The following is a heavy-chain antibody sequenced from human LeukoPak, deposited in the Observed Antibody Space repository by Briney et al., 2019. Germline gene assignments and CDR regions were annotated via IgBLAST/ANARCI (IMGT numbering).Heavy chain of an antibody. CDR2: IVVGSGIT. CDR1: GFTFTSSA. CDR3: AAESRSGWPYYYYMDV. Sequence: SVKVSCKASGFTFTSSAMQWVRQARGQRLEWIGWIVVGSGITNYAQEFQERVTITRDMSTSTAYMELSSLRSEDTAVYYCAAESRSGWPYYYYMDVWGKGTTVTISS. D-gene: IGHD6-19*01. V-gene: IGHV1-58*02. J-gene: IGHJ6*03.